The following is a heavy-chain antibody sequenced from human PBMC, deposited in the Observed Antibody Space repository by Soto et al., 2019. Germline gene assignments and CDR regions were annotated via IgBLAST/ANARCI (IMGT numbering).Heavy chain of an antibody. D-gene: IGHD3-10*01. Sequence: QITLKESGPTLVKPTQTLTVTCTFSGFSLSTSGVGVAWIRQPPGKALEWLALIYWDGDKRHSPFLKSRLTITKDTSENQVVLTLTNMDPVDTATYYCAHKGGRGAGMDVWGQGTTVTVSS. CDR1: GFSLSTSGVG. V-gene: IGHV2-5*02. J-gene: IGHJ6*02. CDR3: AHKGGRGAGMDV. CDR2: IYWDGDK.